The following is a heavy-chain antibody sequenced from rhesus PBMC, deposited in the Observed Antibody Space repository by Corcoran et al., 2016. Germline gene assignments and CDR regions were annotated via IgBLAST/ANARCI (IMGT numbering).Heavy chain of an antibody. CDR1: GGSISSSNW. D-gene: IGHD4-29*01. CDR2: FSCSSVST. V-gene: IGHV4S19*01. CDR3: ARVLDGSSLN. Sequence: QVQLQESGPGLVKPSETLSLTCAVSGGSISSSNWWSWIRQPPGKGREWIGYFSCSSVSTSYNPSLNSRVTISKDTSKNQFSLKLSSVTAADTAVYYCARVLDGSSLNWGQGVLVTVSS. J-gene: IGHJ4*01.